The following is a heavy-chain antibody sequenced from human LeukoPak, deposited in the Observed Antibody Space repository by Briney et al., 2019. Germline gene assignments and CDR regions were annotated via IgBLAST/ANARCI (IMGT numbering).Heavy chain of an antibody. Sequence: GASVKVSCKASGYAFTGYYMHWVRQAPGQGLEWMGWINPNSGGTNYAQKFQGRVTMTRDTSISTAYMELSRLRSDDTAVYYCAREKLSMWLLIHDAFDIWGQGTMVTVSS. J-gene: IGHJ3*02. V-gene: IGHV1-2*02. CDR2: INPNSGGT. CDR1: GYAFTGYY. CDR3: AREKLSMWLLIHDAFDI. D-gene: IGHD6-19*01.